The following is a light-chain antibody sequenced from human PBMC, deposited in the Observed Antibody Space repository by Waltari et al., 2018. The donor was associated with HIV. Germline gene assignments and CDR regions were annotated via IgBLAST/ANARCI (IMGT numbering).Light chain of an antibody. Sequence: QSLLTQPPSVSGAPGPEVTISCTGSSSNIGAGYHVHWYQQVPGTAPKLLISANINRPSGVPDRFSGSKSGTSASLAITGLQTEDEADYYCQSYDSSLSGVVFGGGTKLTVL. V-gene: IGLV1-40*01. CDR3: QSYDSSLSGVV. CDR2: ANI. J-gene: IGLJ2*01. CDR1: SSNIGAGYH.